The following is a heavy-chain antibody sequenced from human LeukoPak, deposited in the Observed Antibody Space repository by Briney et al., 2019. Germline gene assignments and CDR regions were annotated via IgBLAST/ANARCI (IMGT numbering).Heavy chain of an antibody. Sequence: SVKVSCKASGGTFSSYTISWVRQAPGQGLEWMGRIIPILGIANYAQKFQGRVTMTRDTSISTAYMELSRLRSDDTAVYYYAREEVMATQHRGQGTLVTVSS. D-gene: IGHD2-8*01. V-gene: IGHV1-69*02. CDR3: AREEVMATQH. J-gene: IGHJ4*02. CDR1: GGTFSSYT. CDR2: IIPILGIA.